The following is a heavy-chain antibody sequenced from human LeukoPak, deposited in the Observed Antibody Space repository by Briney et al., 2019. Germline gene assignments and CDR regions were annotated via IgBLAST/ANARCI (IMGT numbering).Heavy chain of an antibody. V-gene: IGHV3-30-3*01. Sequence: GRSLRLSCAASGFTFSSYAMHWVRQAPGKGLEWVAVISYDGSNKYYADSVKGRFTISRDNSKNTLYLQMNSLRAEDTAVYYCARPLKEPTASFLRAPFDYWGQGTLVTVSS. CDR2: ISYDGSNK. D-gene: IGHD5-18*01. CDR1: GFTFSSYA. CDR3: ARPLKEPTASFLRAPFDY. J-gene: IGHJ4*02.